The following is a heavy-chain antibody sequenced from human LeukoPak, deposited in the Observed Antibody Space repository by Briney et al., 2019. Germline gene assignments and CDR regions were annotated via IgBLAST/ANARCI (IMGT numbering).Heavy chain of an antibody. CDR3: AREAVTVYYDSSGYTFDY. Sequence: GGSLRLSCAASGFTFSDYYMSWIRQAPGKGLGWVSYISSSGSTIYYADSVKGRFTISRDNAKNSLYLQMNSLRAEDTAVYYCAREAVTVYYDSSGYTFDYWGQGTLVTVSS. V-gene: IGHV3-11*01. D-gene: IGHD3-22*01. CDR1: GFTFSDYY. CDR2: ISSSGSTI. J-gene: IGHJ4*02.